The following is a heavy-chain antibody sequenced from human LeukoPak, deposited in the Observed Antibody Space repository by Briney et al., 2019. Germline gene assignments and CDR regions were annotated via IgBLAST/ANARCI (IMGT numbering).Heavy chain of an antibody. V-gene: IGHV4-59*01. CDR3: AGVGGTNFLFLRKDL. Sequence: SETLSLTCTVSGGSISSYYWSWIRQPPGKGLEWIGYIYDSGSTNYNPSLKSRVTISVDTSKNQFSLKLSSVTAADTAVYYCAGVGGTNFLFLRKDLLGQGATVTVSS. CDR1: GGSISSYY. D-gene: IGHD1-1*01. J-gene: IGHJ6*02. CDR2: IYDSGST.